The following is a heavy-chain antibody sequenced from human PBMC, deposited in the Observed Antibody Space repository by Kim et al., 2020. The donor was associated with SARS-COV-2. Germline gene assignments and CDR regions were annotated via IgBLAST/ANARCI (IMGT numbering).Heavy chain of an antibody. V-gene: IGHV3-23*01. CDR3: AKDLVRGDRYFDD. D-gene: IGHD3-10*01. J-gene: IGHJ4*02. Sequence: GGSLRLSCAASGFTFSNYAMTWVRQAPGKGLEWVSTTSVSGVNTYYADSVKGRFTISRDNSKNTLYLQMNSLRAEDTAVYYCAKDLVRGDRYFDDWGQGTLVTVSS. CDR2: TSVSGVNT. CDR1: GFTFSNYA.